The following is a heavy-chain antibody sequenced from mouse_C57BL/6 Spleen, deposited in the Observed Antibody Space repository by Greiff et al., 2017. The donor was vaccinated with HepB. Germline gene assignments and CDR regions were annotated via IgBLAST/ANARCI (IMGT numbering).Heavy chain of an antibody. D-gene: IGHD1-1*01. CDR1: GYTFPDYA. CDR2: ISTYYGDA. V-gene: IGHV1-67*01. CDR3: ERSYGSSYGDAMDY. Sequence: VQLQQSGPELVRPGVSVKISCKGSGYTFPDYAMHWVKQSHAKSLEWIGVISTYYGDASYNQKFKDKATMTVDKSSSTAYMEIDRLTSEDAAVYYCERSYGSSYGDAMDYWGQGTSVTVSS. J-gene: IGHJ4*01.